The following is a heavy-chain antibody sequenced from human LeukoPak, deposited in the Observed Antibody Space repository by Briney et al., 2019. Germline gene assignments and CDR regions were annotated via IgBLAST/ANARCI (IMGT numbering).Heavy chain of an antibody. V-gene: IGHV4-4*07. CDR2: IYTSGST. Sequence: SETPSLTCTVSGGSISSYYWSWIRQPAGKGLEWIGRIYTSGSTNYNPSLKSRVTMSVDTSKNQFSLKLSSVTAADTAVYYCAREVLLAAAGRWFDPWGQGTLVTVSS. J-gene: IGHJ5*02. D-gene: IGHD6-13*01. CDR3: AREVLLAAAGRWFDP. CDR1: GGSISSYY.